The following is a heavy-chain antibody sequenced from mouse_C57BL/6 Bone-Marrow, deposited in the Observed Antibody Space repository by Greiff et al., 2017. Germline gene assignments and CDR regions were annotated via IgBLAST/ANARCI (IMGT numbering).Heavy chain of an antibody. J-gene: IGHJ2*01. D-gene: IGHD2-4*01. CDR3: ARNYDYGVWDY. CDR2: IHPNSGST. Sequence: QVHVKQSGAELVKPGASVKLSCKASGYTFTSYWMHWVKQRPGQGLEWIGMIHPNSGSTNYNEKFKSKATLTVDKSSSTAYMHLSSLPSEDSVVYYCARNYDYGVWDYRGEGTTLTVSS. CDR1: GYTFTSYW. V-gene: IGHV1-64*01.